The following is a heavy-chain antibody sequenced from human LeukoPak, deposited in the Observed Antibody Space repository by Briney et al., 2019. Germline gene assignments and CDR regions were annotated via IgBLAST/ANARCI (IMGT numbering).Heavy chain of an antibody. CDR2: ISYDGSNK. CDR1: GFTFISYG. J-gene: IGHJ3*02. D-gene: IGHD4-17*01. V-gene: IGHV3-30*18. Sequence: PGGSLRLSCAASGFTFISYGMHWVRQAPGKGLEWVAVISYDGSNKYYADSVKGRFTISRDNSKNTLCLQMNSLRAEDTAVYYCAKERGLRSPDAFDIWGQGTMVTVSS. CDR3: AKERGLRSPDAFDI.